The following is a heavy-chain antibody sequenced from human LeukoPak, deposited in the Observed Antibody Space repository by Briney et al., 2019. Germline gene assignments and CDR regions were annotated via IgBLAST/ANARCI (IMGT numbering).Heavy chain of an antibody. CDR3: TTELWFGELLLGY. V-gene: IGHV3-15*04. D-gene: IGHD3-10*01. Sequence: GGSLRLSCAASGFTFSNYAMTWVRQAPGKGLEWIGRSESRSDGGATVLAAPVKGRFTISRDDSKNTLYLQMNRLKTDDTAVYYCTTELWFGELLLGYWGQGALVTVSS. CDR2: SESRSDGGAT. CDR1: GFTFSNYA. J-gene: IGHJ4*02.